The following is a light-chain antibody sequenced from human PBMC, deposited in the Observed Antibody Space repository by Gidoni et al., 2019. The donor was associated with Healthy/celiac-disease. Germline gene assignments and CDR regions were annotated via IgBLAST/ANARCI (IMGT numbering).Light chain of an antibody. CDR3: QACDSSIVV. CDR2: QDS. V-gene: IGLV3-1*01. Sequence: SYELTQPPSVSVSPGQTASITCSGDKLGDKYACWYQQKPGQSPVLVIYQDSKRPSGIPERFSGSNSGNTATLTISGTQAIDEADYYCQACDSSIVVFGGGTKLTVL. J-gene: IGLJ2*01. CDR1: KLGDKY.